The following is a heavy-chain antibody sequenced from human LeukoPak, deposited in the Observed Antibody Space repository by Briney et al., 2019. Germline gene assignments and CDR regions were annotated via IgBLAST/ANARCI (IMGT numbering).Heavy chain of an antibody. CDR1: GGTFSSYA. V-gene: IGHV1-69*04. Sequence: GSSVKVSCKASGGTFSSYAINWVRQAPGQGLEWMGRIIPILGIPNYAQKFQGRVTITADRSTSTAYMELSSLRSEDAALYYCARVSYYDSSGYPEYFHHWGQGTLVTVSS. J-gene: IGHJ1*01. D-gene: IGHD3-22*01. CDR2: IIPILGIP. CDR3: ARVSYYDSSGYPEYFHH.